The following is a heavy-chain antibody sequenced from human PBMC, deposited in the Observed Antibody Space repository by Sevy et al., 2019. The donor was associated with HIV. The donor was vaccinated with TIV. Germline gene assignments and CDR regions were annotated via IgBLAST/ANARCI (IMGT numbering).Heavy chain of an antibody. Sequence: ASVKVSCKASGYTFTSYFISWVRQVPGQGLEWMGRISAFNGDTSYAQKLQGRVTMTTDPSTSTAYMELRSLRPDDTAQYYCARAPSGSQGPGQYFQYWGQGTLVTVSS. J-gene: IGHJ1*01. CDR3: ARAPSGSQGPGQYFQY. D-gene: IGHD1-26*01. V-gene: IGHV1-18*01. CDR1: GYTFTSYF. CDR2: ISAFNGDT.